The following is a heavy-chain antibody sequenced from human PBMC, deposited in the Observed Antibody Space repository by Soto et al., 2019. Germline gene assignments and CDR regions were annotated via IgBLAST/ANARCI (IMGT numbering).Heavy chain of an antibody. D-gene: IGHD3-16*02. J-gene: IGHJ4*02. CDR3: ARVSTWDYFDY. V-gene: IGHV4-59*01. Sequence: SSETLSLTCTVSGYSIRSNYWSWIRQSPGKGLEWIGYIYYSGTTNYNPSLKSRVTISVDTSKKQFSLKLSSVTAADTAVYYCARVSTWDYFDYWGQGTLVTVSS. CDR1: GYSIRSNY. CDR2: IYYSGTT.